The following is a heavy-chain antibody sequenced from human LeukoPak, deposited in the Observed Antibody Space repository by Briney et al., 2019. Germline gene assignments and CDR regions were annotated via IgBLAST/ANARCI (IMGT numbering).Heavy chain of an antibody. CDR1: VGFFSWYY. V-gene: IGHV4-34*01. CDR3: SRVIAGGGVAAGPFDP. J-gene: IGHJ5*02. D-gene: IGHD6-13*01. Sequence: PSETLSLTCAVCVGFFSWYYWSWLRQPPGKGLEWIGEINHSGSTNYNPSLKSRVTISVDTSKNQFSLKLSSVTAADTAVCCCSRVIAGGGVAAGPFDPWGQGTLVTVSS. CDR2: INHSGST.